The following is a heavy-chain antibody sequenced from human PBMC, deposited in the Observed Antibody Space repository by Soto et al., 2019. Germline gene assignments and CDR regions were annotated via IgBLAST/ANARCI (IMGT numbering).Heavy chain of an antibody. J-gene: IGHJ6*03. CDR1: GFTFSSYS. Sequence: EVQLVESGGGLVKPGGSLRLSCAASGFTFSSYSMNWVRQAPGKGLEWVSSISSSSSYIYYADSVKGRFTISRDNAKNSLYLQMNSLRDEDTAVYYCAREGYCSGGSCYGDYYYYYMDVWGKGTTVTVSS. CDR3: AREGYCSGGSCYGDYYYYYMDV. D-gene: IGHD2-15*01. V-gene: IGHV3-21*01. CDR2: ISSSSSYI.